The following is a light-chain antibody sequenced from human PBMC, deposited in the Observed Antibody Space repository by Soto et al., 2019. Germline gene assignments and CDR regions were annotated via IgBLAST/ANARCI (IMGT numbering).Light chain of an antibody. V-gene: IGLV2-14*01. Sequence: QSVLTQPASVSGSPGQSITISCTGTSSDIGNYNYVSWYQQHPGKAPKLMIYEVSYRASGVSNRFSGSKSGNTASLTISGLQAEDEAGYYCSSLTSTNTLAFGGGTKLTVL. CDR1: SSDIGNYNY. CDR2: EVS. CDR3: SSLTSTNTLA. J-gene: IGLJ2*01.